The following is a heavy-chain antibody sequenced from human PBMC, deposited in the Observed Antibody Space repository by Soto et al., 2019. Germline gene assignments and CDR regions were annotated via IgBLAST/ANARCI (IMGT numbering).Heavy chain of an antibody. D-gene: IGHD6-13*01. Sequence: QVQLVQSGAEVKKPGASVKVSCKASGYTFTSYGISWVRQAPGQGLEWMGWISAYNGNTNYAQKLQGRVTMTTDTYTRTAYMELRSLRSDDTAVYYCASFSIAATDPYGMDVWGQGTTVTVSS. J-gene: IGHJ6*02. V-gene: IGHV1-18*01. CDR1: GYTFTSYG. CDR3: ASFSIAATDPYGMDV. CDR2: ISAYNGNT.